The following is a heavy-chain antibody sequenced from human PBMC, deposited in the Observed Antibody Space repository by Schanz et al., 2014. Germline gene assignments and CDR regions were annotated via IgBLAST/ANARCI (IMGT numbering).Heavy chain of an antibody. CDR1: GFTFSDHW. Sequence: VQLVESGGALVQPGGSLRLSCSASGFTFSDHWMSWVRQPPGKGLEWVANIKQDGIEKYYVDSVKGRFTISRDNAKNSLYLQMNSLTADDTAVYYCARDKGGYYPFDYWGRGTLVTVSS. V-gene: IGHV3-7*01. CDR2: IKQDGIEK. J-gene: IGHJ4*02. CDR3: ARDKGGYYPFDY. D-gene: IGHD3-3*01.